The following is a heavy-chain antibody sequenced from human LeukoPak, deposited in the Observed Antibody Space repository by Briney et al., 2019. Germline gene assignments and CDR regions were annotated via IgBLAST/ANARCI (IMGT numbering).Heavy chain of an antibody. CDR2: IRSKAYGGTT. Sequence: GGSLRLSCKASGFTFGDYAMSWVRQAPGKGLEWVGFIRSKAYGGTTEYDASVKGRFTISRDDSKSIAYLQMKRLKTEDTAVYYCTRDRGSSSTSCYAGFDYWGQGTLVTVSS. CDR3: TRDRGSSSTSCYAGFDY. CDR1: GFTFGDYA. D-gene: IGHD2-2*01. J-gene: IGHJ4*02. V-gene: IGHV3-49*04.